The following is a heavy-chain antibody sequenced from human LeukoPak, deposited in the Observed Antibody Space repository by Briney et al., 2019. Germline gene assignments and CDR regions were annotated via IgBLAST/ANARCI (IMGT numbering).Heavy chain of an antibody. CDR3: ATCGSKGYQLLWPHWFDP. Sequence: SETLSLTCAVDGGSFSVYYWSWIRQPPGKGLEWIGEINHSGSTNYNPSLKSRVTISVDTSKNQFSLKLSSVTAADTAVYYCATCGSKGYQLLWPHWFDPWGQGTLVTVSS. CDR2: INHSGST. J-gene: IGHJ5*02. D-gene: IGHD2-2*01. CDR1: GGSFSVYY. V-gene: IGHV4-34*01.